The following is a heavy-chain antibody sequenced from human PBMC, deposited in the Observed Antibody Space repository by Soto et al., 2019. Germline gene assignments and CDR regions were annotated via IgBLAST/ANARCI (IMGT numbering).Heavy chain of an antibody. CDR2: ISGSSGST. D-gene: IGHD5-18*01. CDR1: GFTFSSYA. V-gene: IGHV3-23*01. Sequence: GGSLRLSCAASGFTFSSYAMSWVRQAPGKGLEWVSGISGSSGSTYYADSVKGRFTISRDNSKNTLYLQTNSLRAEDTAVYYCAKERGYNYGYDAMDVWGQGTTVTVSS. J-gene: IGHJ6*02. CDR3: AKERGYNYGYDAMDV.